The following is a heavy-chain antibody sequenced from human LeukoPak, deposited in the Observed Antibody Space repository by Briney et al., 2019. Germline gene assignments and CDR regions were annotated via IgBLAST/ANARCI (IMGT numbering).Heavy chain of an antibody. Sequence: SETLSLTCTVSGASISSSNSCWGWIRQPPGKGLEWIGSIYYSGSTHYNSSLQSRVTISVDTSKNQFSLKLSSVTAAGTAVYYCARHGPDRLYYGAETNYYYWGQGTLVTVSS. CDR1: GASISSSNSC. CDR2: IYYSGST. J-gene: IGHJ4*02. CDR3: ARHGPDRLYYGAETNYYY. D-gene: IGHD3-10*01. V-gene: IGHV4-39*01.